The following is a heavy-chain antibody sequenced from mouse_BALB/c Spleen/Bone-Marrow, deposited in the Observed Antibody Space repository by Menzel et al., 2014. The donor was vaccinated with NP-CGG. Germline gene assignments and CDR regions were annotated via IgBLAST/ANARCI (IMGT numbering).Heavy chain of an antibody. J-gene: IGHJ4*01. CDR1: GYTFTSYI. CDR2: INPYNDGT. D-gene: IGHD2-3*01. V-gene: IGHV1-14*01. Sequence: EVKLVESGPELVKPGASVKMSCKASGYTFTSYIMHWVKQKPGQGLEWIGYINPYNDGTKYNEKFKGKATLTSGKSSSTAYMELSSLTSEDSAVYYCARRWLPYAMDYWGQGTSVTVSS. CDR3: ARRWLPYAMDY.